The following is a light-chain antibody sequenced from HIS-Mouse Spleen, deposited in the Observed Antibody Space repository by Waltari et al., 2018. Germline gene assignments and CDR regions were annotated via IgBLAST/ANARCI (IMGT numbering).Light chain of an antibody. J-gene: IGKJ1*01. CDR3: QQLNSYPPT. Sequence: DIQLTQSPSFLSASVGDRVTIHCRASQVLSSYLALYQQKPGKAPQLLIYAASTLQIGVPSRFSGSGSGTEFTLTISSLQPEDFATYYCQQLNSYPPTFGQGTKVEIK. CDR1: QVLSSY. CDR2: AAS. V-gene: IGKV1-9*01.